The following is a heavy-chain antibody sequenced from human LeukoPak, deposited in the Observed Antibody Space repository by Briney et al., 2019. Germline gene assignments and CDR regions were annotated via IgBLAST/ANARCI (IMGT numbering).Heavy chain of an antibody. CDR3: ARLGSSWSFDY. CDR2: IWNDGSNK. D-gene: IGHD6-13*01. CDR1: GFTFSSYG. Sequence: GGSLRLSCGASGFTFSSYGMNWVRQAPGKGLEWAAVIWNDGSNKYYADSVKGRFTISKDNSKNTVYLQMNSLRVEDTAVYYCARLGSSWSFDYWGQGTLVTVSS. J-gene: IGHJ4*02. V-gene: IGHV3-33*01.